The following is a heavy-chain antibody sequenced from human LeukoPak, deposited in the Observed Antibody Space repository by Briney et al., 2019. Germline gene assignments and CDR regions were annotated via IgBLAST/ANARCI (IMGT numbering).Heavy chain of an antibody. J-gene: IGHJ4*02. V-gene: IGHV3-64D*09. D-gene: IGHD2/OR15-2a*01. CDR2: ISRNGGST. CDR1: GFTFSSFA. CDR3: VKDLRSDFMGVLSRYLSY. Sequence: PGGSRRLSCSASGFTFSSFAMHWVRQAPGKGLEYVAAISRNGGSTYYADSVKGRFTISRDNSKNTLYLQMSSLRAEDTAVYLCVKDLRSDFMGVLSRYLSYWGQGTVVTVSS.